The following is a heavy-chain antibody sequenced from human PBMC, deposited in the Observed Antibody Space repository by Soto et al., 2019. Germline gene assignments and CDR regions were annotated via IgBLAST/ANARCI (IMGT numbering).Heavy chain of an antibody. CDR3: AKASRRGPLGSGSYFPLYYYYGMDV. V-gene: IGHV3-23*01. CDR1: GFTFSSYA. J-gene: IGHJ6*02. D-gene: IGHD3-10*01. Sequence: PGGSLRLSCAASGFTFSSYAMSWVRQAPGKGLEWVSAISGSGGSTYYADSVKGRFTISRDNSKNTLYLQMNSLRAEDTAVYYCAKASRRGPLGSGSYFPLYYYYGMDVWGQGTTVTVSS. CDR2: ISGSGGST.